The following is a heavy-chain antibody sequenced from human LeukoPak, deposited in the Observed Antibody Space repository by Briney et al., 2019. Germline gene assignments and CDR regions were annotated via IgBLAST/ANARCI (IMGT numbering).Heavy chain of an antibody. Sequence: SETLSLTCAVYGGSFGGYYWSWIRQPPGKGLEWIGEINHSGSTNYNPSLKSRVTISVDTSKNQFSLRLSSVTAADTAVYYCARGTGNYYDSSGYHDXGGXFDYWGQGTLVTVSS. D-gene: IGHD3-22*01. J-gene: IGHJ4*02. V-gene: IGHV4-34*01. CDR3: ARGTGNYYDSSGYHDXGGXFDY. CDR2: INHSGST. CDR1: GGSFGGYY.